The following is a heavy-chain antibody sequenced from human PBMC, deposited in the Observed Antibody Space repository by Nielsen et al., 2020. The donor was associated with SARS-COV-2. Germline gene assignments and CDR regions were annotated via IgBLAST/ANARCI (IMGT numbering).Heavy chain of an antibody. D-gene: IGHD3-22*01. CDR2: INPDESKT. J-gene: IGHJ4*02. Sequence: GESLKISCEVSGLDSSASGMHWVRQAPGQGLVWVSHINPDESKTTYADSVKGRFTISRDNAKNTLYLQMNSLRAEDTAVYYCARLWDDGYYFDTGPYDYWGQGTLVTVSS. V-gene: IGHV3-74*03. CDR1: GLDSSASG. CDR3: ARLWDDGYYFDTGPYDY.